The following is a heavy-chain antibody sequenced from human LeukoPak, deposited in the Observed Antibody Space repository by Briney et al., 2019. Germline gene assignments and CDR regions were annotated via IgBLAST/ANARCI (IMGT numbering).Heavy chain of an antibody. CDR2: ISAYNGNT. Sequence: ASVKVSCKAAGYTFSSYGISGGRQAPGHGLEWMGWISAYNGNTNYAQKLQGRVTMTTDTATSTAYMELRSLRSDDTAVYYCARGGLTSYFDYWGQGTLVTVSS. CDR3: ARGGLTSYFDY. D-gene: IGHD3-9*01. CDR1: GYTFSSYG. J-gene: IGHJ4*02. V-gene: IGHV1-18*01.